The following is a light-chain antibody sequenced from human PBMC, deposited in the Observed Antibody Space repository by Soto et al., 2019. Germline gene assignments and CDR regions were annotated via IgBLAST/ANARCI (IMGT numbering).Light chain of an antibody. CDR3: SSYISSSTPYV. Sequence: QSVLTQPASVSGSPGQSITISCSGTSSDVVGYNFVSWYQQHPGKAPKLIIYQVTNRPSGVSDRFSGSKSGTTASLTISGLQTEDEADYYCSSYISSSTPYVFGTGTKLTVL. V-gene: IGLV2-14*01. CDR1: SSDVVGYNF. CDR2: QVT. J-gene: IGLJ1*01.